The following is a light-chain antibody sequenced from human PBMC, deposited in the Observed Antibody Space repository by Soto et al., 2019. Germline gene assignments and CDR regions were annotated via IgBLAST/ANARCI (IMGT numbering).Light chain of an antibody. Sequence: QSVLTQPASVSGSPGQSITISCTGTSGDIGGYNRVSWYQQHPGKAPKLIIYEVTDRPSGVSNRVSGSKSGNTASLTISGLQAEDEAEYYCSSYTNINTRACVFGTGTKVTVL. V-gene: IGLV2-14*01. CDR3: SSYTNINTRACV. CDR1: SGDIGGYNR. J-gene: IGLJ1*01. CDR2: EVT.